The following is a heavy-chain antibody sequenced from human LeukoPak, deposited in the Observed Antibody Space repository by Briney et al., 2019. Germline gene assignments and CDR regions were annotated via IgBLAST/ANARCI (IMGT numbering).Heavy chain of an antibody. D-gene: IGHD3-16*01. CDR2: IKSSNT. CDR1: GGSIPSDRFY. J-gene: IGHJ4*02. CDR3: ARVPDWTYVPDY. V-gene: IGHV4-61*02. Sequence: SETLSLTCTVSGGSIPSDRFYWTWVRQPAGKGLEWIGRIKSSNTNYNPSLKSRVSISLDTSTNQFSLKLSSLTAADTAVYYCARVPDWTYVPDYWGQGTLVTVSS.